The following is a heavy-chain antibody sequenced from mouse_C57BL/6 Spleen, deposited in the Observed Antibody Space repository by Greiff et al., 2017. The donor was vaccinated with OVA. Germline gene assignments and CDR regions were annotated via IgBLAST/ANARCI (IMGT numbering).Heavy chain of an antibody. CDR3: ARTTVVAPRYFDV. D-gene: IGHD1-1*01. CDR1: GFTFTDYY. CDR2: IRNKANGYTT. Sequence: EVMLVESGGGLVQPGGSLSLSCAASGFTFTDYYMSWVRQPPGKALEWLGFIRNKANGYTTEYSASVKGRFTISRDNSQSILYLQMNALRAEDSATYYCARTTVVAPRYFDVWGTGTTVTVSS. V-gene: IGHV7-3*01. J-gene: IGHJ1*03.